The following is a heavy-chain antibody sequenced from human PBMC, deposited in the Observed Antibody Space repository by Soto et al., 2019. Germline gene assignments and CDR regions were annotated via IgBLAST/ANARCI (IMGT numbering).Heavy chain of an antibody. V-gene: IGHV3-30*04. J-gene: IGHJ4*02. CDR3: ARDFIVGAPDYFDY. Sequence: GGSLRLSCAASGFTFSDYPMHWVRQAPGKGLEWVAVISYDGRVKYYVDSVKGRFTISRDYSKNTLYLQMNSLRVDDTAVYYCARDFIVGAPDYFDYWGQGTLVTVSS. D-gene: IGHD1-26*01. CDR2: ISYDGRVK. CDR1: GFTFSDYP.